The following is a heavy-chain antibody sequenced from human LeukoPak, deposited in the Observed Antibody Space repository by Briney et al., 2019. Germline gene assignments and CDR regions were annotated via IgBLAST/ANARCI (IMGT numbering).Heavy chain of an antibody. Sequence: VASVKVSCKASGGTFSSYAISWVRQAPGQGLEWMGGIIPIFGTANYAQKFQGRVTITADKSTSTAYMELSSLRSEDTAVYYCARAYYDFWSGRTRYYHYYMDVWGKGTTVTVSS. CDR2: IIPIFGTA. CDR3: ARAYYDFWSGRTRYYHYYMDV. V-gene: IGHV1-69*06. CDR1: GGTFSSYA. J-gene: IGHJ6*03. D-gene: IGHD3-3*01.